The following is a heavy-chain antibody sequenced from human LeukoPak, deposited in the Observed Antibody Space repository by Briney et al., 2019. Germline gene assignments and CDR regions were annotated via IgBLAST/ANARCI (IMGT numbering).Heavy chain of an antibody. V-gene: IGHV3-66*02. J-gene: IGHJ6*03. D-gene: IGHD3-3*01. CDR3: AREGIFEVDQRYYMDV. Sequence: PGGSLRLSCAASGFTVSSNYMSWVRQAPGKGLEWVSVIYSGGSTYYADSVKGRFTISRDNSKNTLYLQMNSLRAEDTAVYYCAREGIFEVDQRYYMDVWGKGTTVTVSS. CDR2: IYSGGST. CDR1: GFTVSSNY.